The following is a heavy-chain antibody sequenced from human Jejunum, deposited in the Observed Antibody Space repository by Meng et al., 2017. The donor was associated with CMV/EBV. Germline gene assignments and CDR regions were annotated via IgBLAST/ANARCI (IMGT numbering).Heavy chain of an antibody. CDR3: AGSYNWNYVSFDY. Sequence: TISGGSLSSSYWSWIRQPPGKGLEWIGYIFYSRSANYNPSLKSRVTISVDTSKNQFSLNLRSVTAADTAVYYCAGSYNWNYVSFDYWGLGTLVTVSS. CDR2: IFYSRSA. CDR1: GGSLSSSY. J-gene: IGHJ4*02. D-gene: IGHD1-7*01. V-gene: IGHV4-59*01.